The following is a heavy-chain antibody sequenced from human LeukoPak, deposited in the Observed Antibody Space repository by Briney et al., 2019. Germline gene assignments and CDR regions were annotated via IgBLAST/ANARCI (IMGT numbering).Heavy chain of an antibody. CDR1: GGSISSGGYY. Sequence: PSQTLSLTCTVSGGSISSGGYYWSWIRQPPGKGLEWIGYIYHSGSTYYNPSLKSRVTISVDRSKNQFSLKLSSVTAADTAVYYCARVGSGSYYTFDYWGQGTLVTVSS. CDR3: ARVGSGSYYTFDY. V-gene: IGHV4-30-2*01. D-gene: IGHD3-10*01. J-gene: IGHJ4*02. CDR2: IYHSGST.